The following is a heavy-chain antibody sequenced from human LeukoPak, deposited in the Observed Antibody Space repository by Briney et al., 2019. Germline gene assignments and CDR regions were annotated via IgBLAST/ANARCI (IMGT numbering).Heavy chain of an antibody. D-gene: IGHD3-10*01. Sequence: QAGGSLRLSCAASGFTFSSYGMRWVRQAPGKGLEWVAVIWYDGSNKYYADSVKGRFTISRDNSKNTLYLQMNSLRAEDAAVYYCARDLFHFQDYYGSGSAFDYWGQGTLVTVSS. J-gene: IGHJ4*02. V-gene: IGHV3-33*01. CDR1: GFTFSSYG. CDR2: IWYDGSNK. CDR3: ARDLFHFQDYYGSGSAFDY.